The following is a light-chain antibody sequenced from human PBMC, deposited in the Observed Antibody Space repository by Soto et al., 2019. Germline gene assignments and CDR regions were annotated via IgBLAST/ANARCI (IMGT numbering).Light chain of an antibody. CDR1: SSDVGASNY. J-gene: IGLJ1*01. V-gene: IGLV2-8*01. Sequence: QSALTQPPSVSGSPGQSVTISCTGTSSDVGASNYVSWYQHHPGKVPKFLIYEVNKRPSGVPDRFSGSKFGNTASLTVSGLQPEDEAEYFCSSFVDGTSYVFGTGTKVTVL. CDR2: EVN. CDR3: SSFVDGTSYV.